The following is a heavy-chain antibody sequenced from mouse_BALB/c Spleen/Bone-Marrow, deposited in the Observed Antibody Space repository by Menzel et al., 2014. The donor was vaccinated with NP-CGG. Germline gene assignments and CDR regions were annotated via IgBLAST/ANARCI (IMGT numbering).Heavy chain of an antibody. CDR2: IHNSGVT. V-gene: IGHV3-1*02. CDR1: GYSITSGYS. CDR3: ARLDGSKGLDY. D-gene: IGHD1-1*01. Sequence: ESGPDLVKPSQSLSLTCTVTGYSITSGYSCHWIRQFPGNKLEWMAYIHNSGVTNFNPSLKSRISISRDTSKNQFFLQLNSVTTEDTATYYCARLDGSKGLDYWGQGTTLTVSS. J-gene: IGHJ2*01.